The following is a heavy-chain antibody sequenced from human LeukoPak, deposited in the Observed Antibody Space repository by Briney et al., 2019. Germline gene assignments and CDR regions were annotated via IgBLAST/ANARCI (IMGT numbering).Heavy chain of an antibody. CDR2: IWSVGGAE. V-gene: IGHV3-33*03. CDR3: VRSLRSADF. Sequence: PGGSLRLSCVASGFPFSSYGMHWVRQAPGKGLEWVAVIWSVGGAEYYADSVKGRFTISRDNAKNTLFLQMDSLRPEDTAVYYCVRSLRSADFWGQGTLVTVSS. J-gene: IGHJ4*02. CDR1: GFPFSSYG.